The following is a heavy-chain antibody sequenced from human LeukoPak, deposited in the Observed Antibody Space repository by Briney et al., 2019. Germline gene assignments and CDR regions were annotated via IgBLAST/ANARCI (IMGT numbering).Heavy chain of an antibody. D-gene: IGHD1-14*01. CDR1: GGSVSTIIHF. Sequence: PSETLSLTCTVSGGSVSTIIHFWDWVRQPPGRGLGGMVGLSDTGTTYYNPSLESRVTMSVDTSKNQFSLKLTSVTAADTAVYYCARRDHTGRSHAWFDPWGQGTLVTVSS. J-gene: IGHJ5*02. CDR2: LSDTGTT. CDR3: ARRDHTGRSHAWFDP. V-gene: IGHV4-39*01.